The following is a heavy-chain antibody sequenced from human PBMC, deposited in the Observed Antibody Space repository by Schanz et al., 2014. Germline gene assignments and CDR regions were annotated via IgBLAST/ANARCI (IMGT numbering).Heavy chain of an antibody. J-gene: IGHJ6*02. D-gene: IGHD1-26*01. V-gene: IGHV1-69*04. CDR3: ARGREKWEPTSGMDV. CDR2: IIPIVGRA. Sequence: QVPLVQSGAEVTKPGSSVKVSCTASGGTFSTYAISWVRQAPGQGLEWMGRIIPIVGRANYAQKFQGRVTLIADRSTSTAYMELSSLRSDDTAIYYCARGREKWEPTSGMDVWGQGTTVTVSS. CDR1: GGTFSTYA.